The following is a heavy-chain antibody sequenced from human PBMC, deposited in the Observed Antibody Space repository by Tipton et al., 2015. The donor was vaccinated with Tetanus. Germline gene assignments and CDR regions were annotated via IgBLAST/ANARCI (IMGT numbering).Heavy chain of an antibody. Sequence: TLSLTCTVSGGSISSYYWSWIRQPPGKGLEWIGYIYYSGSTHYNPSLKSRVTISVDTSKNQFSLKLSSVTAADTAVYYCARFRPDYGNSWRTGALVAVSS. V-gene: IGHV4-59*01. J-gene: IGHJ4*02. CDR1: GGSISSYY. CDR3: ARFRPDYGNS. CDR2: IYYSGST. D-gene: IGHD4-17*01.